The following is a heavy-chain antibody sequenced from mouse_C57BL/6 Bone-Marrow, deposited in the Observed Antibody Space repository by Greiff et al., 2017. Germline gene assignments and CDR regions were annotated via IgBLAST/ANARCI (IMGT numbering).Heavy chain of an antibody. V-gene: IGHV5-16*01. CDR2: INYDGSST. Sequence: EVKVVESEGGLVQPGSSMKLSCTASGFTFSDYYMAWVRQVPEKSLEWVANINYDGSSTYYLDSLKSRFIISRDNAKNILYLQMSSLKSEDTATYYCARDWDDWYFDVWGTGTTVTVSS. D-gene: IGHD4-1*01. CDR3: ARDWDDWYFDV. J-gene: IGHJ1*03. CDR1: GFTFSDYY.